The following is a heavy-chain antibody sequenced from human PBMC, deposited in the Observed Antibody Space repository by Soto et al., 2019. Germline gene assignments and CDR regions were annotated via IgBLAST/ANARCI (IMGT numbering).Heavy chain of an antibody. J-gene: IGHJ4*02. Sequence: GGSLRLSCAASGFTFNIYGMHWVRQAPDKGLEWAALISYDGSNQYYADSVKGRFTISRDNSKNTLFLQMNSLRADDTAVYYCAKDQASGQGSFDSWGQGTLVTVSS. V-gene: IGHV3-30*18. CDR3: AKDQASGQGSFDS. CDR1: GFTFNIYG. CDR2: ISYDGSNQ.